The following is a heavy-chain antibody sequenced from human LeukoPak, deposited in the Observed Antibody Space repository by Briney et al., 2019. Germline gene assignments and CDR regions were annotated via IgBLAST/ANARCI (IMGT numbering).Heavy chain of an antibody. V-gene: IGHV4-34*01. J-gene: IGHJ4*02. CDR3: ARGKGSSSSQYVL. CDR2: INHSGST. Sequence: SETLSLTCAVYGGSFGGYYWSWIRQPPGKGLEWIGEINHSGSTNYNPSLKSRVTISVDTSKNQFSLKLSSVTAADTAVYYCARGKGSSSSQYVLWGQGTLVTVSS. CDR1: GGSFGGYY. D-gene: IGHD6-6*01.